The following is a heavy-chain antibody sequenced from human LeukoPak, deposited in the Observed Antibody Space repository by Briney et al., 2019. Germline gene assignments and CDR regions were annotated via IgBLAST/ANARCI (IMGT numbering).Heavy chain of an antibody. CDR3: ARAAYDFWSGYVPRAAHFDY. D-gene: IGHD3-3*01. CDR1: GGSISSGGYY. Sequence: KPSETLSLTCTVSGGSISSGGYYWSWIRQHPGKGLEWIGYIYYSGSTYYNPSLKSRVTISVDRSKNQFSLKLSSVTAADTAVYYCARAAYDFWSGYVPRAAHFDYWGQGTLVTVSS. J-gene: IGHJ4*02. V-gene: IGHV4-31*03. CDR2: IYYSGST.